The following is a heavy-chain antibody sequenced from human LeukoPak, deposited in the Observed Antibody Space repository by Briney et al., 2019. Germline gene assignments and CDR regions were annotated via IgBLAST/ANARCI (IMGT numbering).Heavy chain of an antibody. V-gene: IGHV4-59*01. CDR3: ASLTTAEAFDI. CDR2: IYDSGST. CDR1: GGSISSYY. J-gene: IGHJ3*02. D-gene: IGHD3-22*01. Sequence: MPSETLSLTCTVSGGSISSYYWSWIRQPPGKGLEWIGYIYDSGSTNYNPSLKGRVTISVDTSKNQFSLKLSSVTAADTAVYYCASLTTAEAFDIWGQGTMVTVSS.